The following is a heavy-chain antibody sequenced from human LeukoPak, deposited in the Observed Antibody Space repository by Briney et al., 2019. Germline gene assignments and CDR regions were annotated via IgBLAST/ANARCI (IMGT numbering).Heavy chain of an antibody. CDR3: ARAAWFGELVAFDI. CDR2: INPNSGGT. Sequence: ASVKVSCKASGYTFTGYYMHWVRQAPGQGLEWMGWINPNSGGTNYAQKFQGRVTVTRDTSISTAYMELSRLRSDDTAVYYCARAAWFGELVAFDIWGQGTMVTVSS. D-gene: IGHD3-10*01. V-gene: IGHV1-2*02. J-gene: IGHJ3*02. CDR1: GYTFTGYY.